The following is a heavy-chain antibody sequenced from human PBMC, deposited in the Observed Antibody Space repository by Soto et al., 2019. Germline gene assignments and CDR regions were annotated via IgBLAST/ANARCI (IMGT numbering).Heavy chain of an antibody. Sequence: ASVKVSCKVSGYTLTELSMHWVRQAPGKGLEWMGGFDPEDGETIYAQKFQGRVTMTEDTSTDTAYMELSSLRSEDTAVYYCATVGPEYYYDSSGYLNFDYWGQGTLVTVSS. D-gene: IGHD3-22*01. CDR3: ATVGPEYYYDSSGYLNFDY. CDR2: FDPEDGET. J-gene: IGHJ4*02. CDR1: GYTLTELS. V-gene: IGHV1-24*01.